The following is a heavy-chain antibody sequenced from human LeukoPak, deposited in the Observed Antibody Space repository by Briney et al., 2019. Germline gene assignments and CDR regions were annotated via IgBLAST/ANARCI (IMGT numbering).Heavy chain of an antibody. CDR2: IKQDGSEK. CDR1: RFTFSSYW. J-gene: IGHJ4*02. V-gene: IGHV3-7*01. D-gene: IGHD2-8*01. Sequence: PGGSLRLSCAASRFTFSSYWMSWVRQAPGKGLVWVANIKQDGSEKYYVDSVKGRFTISRDNAKNSLYLQMNSLTAEDTAVYYCARSRNGFDYWGQGTLVTVSS. CDR3: ARSRNGFDY.